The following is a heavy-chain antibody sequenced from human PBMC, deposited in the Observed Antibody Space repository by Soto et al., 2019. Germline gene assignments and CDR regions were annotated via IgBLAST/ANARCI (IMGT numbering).Heavy chain of an antibody. CDR1: GGSISSYY. V-gene: IGHV4-59*01. D-gene: IGHD6-13*01. CDR2: IYYSGST. J-gene: IGHJ6*02. CDR3: ARDHLIAAAGTYYYYGMDV. Sequence: SETLSLTCTVSGGSISSYYWSWIRQPPGKGLEWIGYIYYSGSTNYNPSLKSRVTISVDTSKNQFSLKLSSVTAADTAVYYCARDHLIAAAGTYYYYGMDVWGQGTTVTVSS.